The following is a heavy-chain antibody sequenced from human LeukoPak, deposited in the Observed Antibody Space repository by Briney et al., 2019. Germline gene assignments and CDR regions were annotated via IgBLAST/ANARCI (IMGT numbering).Heavy chain of an antibody. CDR2: IRSKAYGGTT. CDR3: TRDLVVPNN. Sequence: GGSLRLSCTASGFTFGDYAMSWFRQAPGKRLEWIGFIRSKAYGGTTEYAASVKGRFTISRDDSESIAYLQMNSLKAEDTAVYYCTRDLVVPNNWGQGTLVTVSS. J-gene: IGHJ4*02. V-gene: IGHV3-49*03. CDR1: GFTFGDYA. D-gene: IGHD3-10*01.